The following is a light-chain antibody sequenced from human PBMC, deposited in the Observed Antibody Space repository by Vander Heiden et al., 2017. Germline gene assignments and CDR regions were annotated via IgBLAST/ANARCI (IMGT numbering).Light chain of an antibody. J-gene: IGKJ5*01. V-gene: IGKV3-11*01. CDR2: DAS. Sequence: EIVSTQSPATLSLSPGERATLSCRASQSVSSYLAWYQQKPGQAPRLLIYDASNRATGIPARFSGSGSGTDFTLTISSLEPEDFAVYYCQQRSNWPPEITFGQGTRLEIK. CDR3: QQRSNWPPEIT. CDR1: QSVSSY.